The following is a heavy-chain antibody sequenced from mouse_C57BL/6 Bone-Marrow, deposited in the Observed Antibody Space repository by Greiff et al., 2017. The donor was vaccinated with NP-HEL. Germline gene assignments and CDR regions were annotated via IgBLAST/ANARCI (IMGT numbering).Heavy chain of an antibody. CDR1: GFSLTSYG. CDR2: IWRGGST. D-gene: IGHD2-13*01. CDR3: AKKGTDSPGGYYAMDY. Sequence: QVQLKESGPGLVQPSQSLSITCTVSGFSLTSYGVHWVRQSPGKGLEWLGVIWRGGSTDYNAAFMSRLSITKDNSKSQVFFKMNSLQADDTAIYYCAKKGTDSPGGYYAMDYWGQGTSVTVSS. J-gene: IGHJ4*01. V-gene: IGHV2-5*01.